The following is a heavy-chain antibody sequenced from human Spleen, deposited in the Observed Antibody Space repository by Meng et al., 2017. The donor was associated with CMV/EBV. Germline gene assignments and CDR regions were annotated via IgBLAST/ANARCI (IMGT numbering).Heavy chain of an antibody. CDR1: GFTFRTYS. V-gene: IGHV3-48*04. D-gene: IGHD3-3*01. J-gene: IGHJ4*02. Sequence: GESLKISCAASGFTFRTYSMNWVRQAPGKGLEWVSYISSSSTIIYYADSVKGRFTISRDNAKNTLYLQMNSLRAEDTAVYYCTRVINFHDFWNGQIYYFDYWGQGTLVTVSS. CDR3: TRVINFHDFWNGQIYYFDY. CDR2: ISSSSTII.